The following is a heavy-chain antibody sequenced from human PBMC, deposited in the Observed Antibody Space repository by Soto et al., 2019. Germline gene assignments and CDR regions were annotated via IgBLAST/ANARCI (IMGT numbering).Heavy chain of an antibody. CDR1: GFSLSTSGVG. Sequence: QITLKESGPTLVKPTQTLTLTCTFSGFSLSTSGVGVGWIRQPPGKALEWLALIYWDDDNRYSPSLKSRLTITKDSYKNQVVLTSNSMDPVDTATYYCEHMSIVRATYYYGMDVWGQGTPVTVSS. CDR3: EHMSIVRATYYYGMDV. D-gene: IGHD3-10*01. CDR2: IYWDDDN. J-gene: IGHJ6*02. V-gene: IGHV2-5*02.